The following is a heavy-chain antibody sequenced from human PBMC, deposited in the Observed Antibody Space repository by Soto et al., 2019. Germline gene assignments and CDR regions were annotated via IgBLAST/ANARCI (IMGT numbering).Heavy chain of an antibody. CDR3: AGVASGSTWDYFDY. CDR2: IVPVFGRV. D-gene: IGHD3-10*01. V-gene: IGHV1-69*06. Sequence: QVHLVQSGAEVRKPGSSVRVSCKASGDTFTKYAISWLRQAPGQGLEWMGGIVPVFGRVTYAQRFQDRVSIIADKSTAPSYLELTSLTADDTAVYYCAGVASGSTWDYFDYWGQGTLVTVSA. J-gene: IGHJ4*02. CDR1: GDTFTKYA.